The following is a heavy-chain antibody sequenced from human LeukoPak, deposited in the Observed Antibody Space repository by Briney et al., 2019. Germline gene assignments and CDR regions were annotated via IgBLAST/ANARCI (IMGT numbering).Heavy chain of an antibody. Sequence: PGRSLRLSCAASGFTFSSYAMSWVRQAPGKGLEWVSAISGSGGSTYYADSVKGRFTISRDNSKNTLYLQMNSLRAEDTAVYYCAKDLEVVVAAKILDYWGQGTLVTVSS. CDR1: GFTFSSYA. V-gene: IGHV3-23*01. J-gene: IGHJ4*02. CDR3: AKDLEVVVAAKILDY. D-gene: IGHD2-15*01. CDR2: ISGSGGST.